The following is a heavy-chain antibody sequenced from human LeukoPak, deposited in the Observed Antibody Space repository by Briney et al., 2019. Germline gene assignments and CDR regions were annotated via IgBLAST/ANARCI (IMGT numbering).Heavy chain of an antibody. V-gene: IGHV5-51*01. CDR2: IYPGDSDT. CDR1: GYSFTGYW. CDR3: ARQSESYDYYYGMDV. J-gene: IGHJ6*02. Sequence: GESLKISCKGSGYSFTGYWIGWVRQMPGKGLEWMGIIYPGDSDTRYSPSFQGQVTISADKSITTAYLQWGSLKASDTAMYYCARQSESYDYYYGMDVWGQGTTVTVSS.